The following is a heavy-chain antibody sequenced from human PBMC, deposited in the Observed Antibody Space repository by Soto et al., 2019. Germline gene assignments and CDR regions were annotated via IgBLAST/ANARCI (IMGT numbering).Heavy chain of an antibody. J-gene: IGHJ3*01. CDR2: ISDSGDRT. V-gene: IGHV3-23*01. Sequence: EVQLMESGGGLVQPGGSLRLSCASSGFTLSMSAVNWVRQAPGKGLEWVSYISDSGDRTYYADSVKGRFTISRDRSKNTVSLQMDSMRAEDTAVYYCAKDRGIIVKAGDAFDVWGQGTQVTVSS. D-gene: IGHD3-16*02. CDR3: AKDRGIIVKAGDAFDV. CDR1: GFTLSMSA.